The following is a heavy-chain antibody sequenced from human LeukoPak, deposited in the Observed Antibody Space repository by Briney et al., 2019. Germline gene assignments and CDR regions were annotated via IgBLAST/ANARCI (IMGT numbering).Heavy chain of an antibody. V-gene: IGHV1-69*13. Sequence: ASVKVSCKASGGTFSSYAISWVRQAPGQGLEWMGGIIPIFGTANYAQKFQGRVTITADESTSTAYMELSSLRSEDTAVYYCASSSSPGTTYYMDVWGKGTTVTVAS. D-gene: IGHD1-7*01. CDR1: GGTFSSYA. J-gene: IGHJ6*03. CDR3: ASSSSPGTTYYMDV. CDR2: IIPIFGTA.